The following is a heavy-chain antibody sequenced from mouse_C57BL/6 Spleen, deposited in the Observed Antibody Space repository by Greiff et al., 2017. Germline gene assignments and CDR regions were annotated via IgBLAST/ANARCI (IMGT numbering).Heavy chain of an antibody. V-gene: IGHV3-6*01. CDR3: ARDRGYYYGSSWDY. Sequence: EVKLLESGPGLVKPSQSLSLTCSVTGYSITSGYYWNWIRQFPGNKLEWMGYISYDGSNNYNPSLKNRISITRDTSKNQFFLKLNSVTTEDTATYYCARDRGYYYGSSWDYWGQGTTLTVSS. J-gene: IGHJ2*01. D-gene: IGHD1-1*01. CDR1: GYSITSGYY. CDR2: ISYDGSN.